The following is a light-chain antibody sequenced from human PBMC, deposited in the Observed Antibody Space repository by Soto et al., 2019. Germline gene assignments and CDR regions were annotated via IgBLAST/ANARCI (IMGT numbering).Light chain of an antibody. CDR3: SSYTSSSTL. V-gene: IGLV2-14*01. CDR1: SSDVGGYNY. J-gene: IGLJ2*01. Sequence: QSVLTQPASVSGSPGQSITISCTGTSSDVGGYNYVSWYQQHPGKAPKLTIYDVINRPSGVSNRFSGSKSGNTASLTISGLQDEDEADYYCSSYTSSSTLFGGGIKLTVL. CDR2: DVI.